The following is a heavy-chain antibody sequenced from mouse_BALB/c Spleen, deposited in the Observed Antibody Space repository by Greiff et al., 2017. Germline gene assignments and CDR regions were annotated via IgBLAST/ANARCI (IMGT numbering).Heavy chain of an antibody. J-gene: IGHJ4*01. CDR2: ISSGGSYT. V-gene: IGHV5-6*01. CDR3: ARHNDGYYGYAMDY. CDR1: GFTFSSYG. Sequence: EVQGVESGGDLVKPGGSLKLSCAASGFTFSSYGMSWVRQTPDKRLEWVATISSGGSYTYYPDSVKGRFTISRDNAKNTLYLQMSSLKSEDTAMYYCARHNDGYYGYAMDYWGQGTSVTVSS. D-gene: IGHD2-3*01.